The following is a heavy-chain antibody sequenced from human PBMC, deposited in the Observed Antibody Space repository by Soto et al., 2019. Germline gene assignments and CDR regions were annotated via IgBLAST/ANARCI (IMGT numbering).Heavy chain of an antibody. J-gene: IGHJ4*02. CDR3: ARSALLWWALDS. V-gene: IGHV3-23*01. CDR2: ISASGHSA. Sequence: GGSLRLSCTASGFSLGDYGMNWVRQTPGKGLEWVSTISASGHSAYSADSVKGRLIISRDNSKNTLYLQMNSLRAEDTAVYYCARSALLWWALDSWGQGTLVTVYS. D-gene: IGHD2-15*01. CDR1: GFSLGDYG.